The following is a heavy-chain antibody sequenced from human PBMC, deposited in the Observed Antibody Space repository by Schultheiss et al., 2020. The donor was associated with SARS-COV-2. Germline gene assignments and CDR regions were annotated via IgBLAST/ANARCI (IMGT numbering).Heavy chain of an antibody. D-gene: IGHD1-26*01. CDR3: AREGGGSYPYYGMDV. Sequence: GSLRLSCAASGFTFSSYAMHWVRQAPGKGLEWVAVISYDGSNKYYADSVKGRFTISRDNAKNSLYLQMNSLRAEDTAVYYCAREGGGSYPYYGMDVWGQGTTVTVSS. CDR2: ISYDGSNK. V-gene: IGHV3-30*07. CDR1: GFTFSSYA. J-gene: IGHJ6*02.